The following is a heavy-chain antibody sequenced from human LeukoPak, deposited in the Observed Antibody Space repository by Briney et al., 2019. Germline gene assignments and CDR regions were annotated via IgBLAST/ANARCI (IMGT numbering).Heavy chain of an antibody. Sequence: GGSLRLSCAASGFAFSTYSMNWVRQAPGRGLEWVSSISSSGSYIYTADSVRGRFTISRDNAKNSMFLQMNSLRADDTAVYYCARGVGYSYGQGDAFDIWGQGTMVTVSS. J-gene: IGHJ3*02. CDR2: ISSSGSYI. V-gene: IGHV3-21*01. CDR3: ARGVGYSYGQGDAFDI. CDR1: GFAFSTYS. D-gene: IGHD5-18*01.